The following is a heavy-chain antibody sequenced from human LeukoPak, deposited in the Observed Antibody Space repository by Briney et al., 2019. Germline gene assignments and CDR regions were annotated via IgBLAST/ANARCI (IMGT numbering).Heavy chain of an antibody. Sequence: GESLKISCKGSGYSFTSYWIGWVRQMPGKGLEWMGIIYPGDSDTRYSPSFQGQVTISADKSISTAYLQWSSLKASDTAMYYCARQESSSPEAYYYMDVWGKGTTVTVSS. CDR3: ARQESSSPEAYYYMDV. CDR2: IYPGDSDT. J-gene: IGHJ6*03. CDR1: GYSFTSYW. D-gene: IGHD6-6*01. V-gene: IGHV5-51*01.